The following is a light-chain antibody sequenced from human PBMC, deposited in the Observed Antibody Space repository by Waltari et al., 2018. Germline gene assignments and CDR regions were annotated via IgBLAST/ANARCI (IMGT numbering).Light chain of an antibody. Sequence: DIVMTQSPYPLPLLLGDRVPTNCNVSQTVLHITDNNNYLALYQQKLGQPPKLLIYWASTRASGVPDRFSGSGSGTDFTLTISSLQAEDVAVYYCQQYYDTPRTFGQGTRVEIK. V-gene: IGKV4-1*01. CDR3: QQYYDTPRT. CDR2: WAS. CDR1: QTVLHITDNNNY. J-gene: IGKJ1*01.